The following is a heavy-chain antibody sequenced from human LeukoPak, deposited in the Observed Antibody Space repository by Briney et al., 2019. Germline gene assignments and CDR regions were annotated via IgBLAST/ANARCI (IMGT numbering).Heavy chain of an antibody. CDR1: GFTFSSYA. D-gene: IGHD3-22*01. CDR2: ISYDGSNK. CDR3: ARALHAMIVVVSFDY. V-gene: IGHV3-30-3*01. Sequence: PGRSLRLSCAASGFTFSSYAMHWVRQAPGKGLEWVAVISYDGSNKYYADSVKGRFTISRDNSKNTLYLQMNSLRAEDTAVYYCARALHAMIVVVSFDYWGQGTLVTVSS. J-gene: IGHJ4*02.